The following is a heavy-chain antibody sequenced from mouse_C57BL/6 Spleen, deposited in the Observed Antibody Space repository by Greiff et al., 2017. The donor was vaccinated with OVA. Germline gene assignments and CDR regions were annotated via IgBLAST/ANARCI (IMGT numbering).Heavy chain of an antibody. V-gene: IGHV1-64*01. CDR1: GYTFTSYW. J-gene: IGHJ3*01. CDR3: ARGYYSNQGARETWFAY. D-gene: IGHD2-5*01. Sequence: QVQLKQSGAELVKPGASVKLSCKASGYTFTSYWMHWVKQRPGQGLEWIGMIHPNSGSTNYNEKFKSKATLTVDKSSSTAYMQLSSLTSEDSAVYYCARGYYSNQGARETWFAYWGQGTLVTVSA. CDR2: IHPNSGST.